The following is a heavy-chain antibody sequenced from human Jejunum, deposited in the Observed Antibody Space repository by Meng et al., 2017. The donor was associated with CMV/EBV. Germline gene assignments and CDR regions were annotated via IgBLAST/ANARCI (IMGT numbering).Heavy chain of an antibody. CDR2: ITYDGIID. CDR3: AGGRVSYTTWSPQAY. D-gene: IGHD6-6*01. V-gene: IGHV3-30*03. CDR1: FPSPTNS. J-gene: IGHJ4*02. Sequence: FPSPTNSMHWVLRAPGKGLVWVAVITYDGIIDYYTASVQSRFTISRKNSKNTLYLQMNSRRADDTTIYYCAGGRVSYTTWSPQAYWGQGTLVTVSS.